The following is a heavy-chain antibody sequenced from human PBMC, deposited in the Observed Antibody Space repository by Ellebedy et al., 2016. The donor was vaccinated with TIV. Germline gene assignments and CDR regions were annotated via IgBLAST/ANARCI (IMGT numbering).Heavy chain of an antibody. J-gene: IGHJ4*02. CDR3: EEGRLRFDSGSYDKEGQIDS. CDR2: IWYDGSSG. D-gene: IGHD3-10*01. V-gene: IGHV3-33*06. Sequence: GGSLRLXXAASGFTFSRTGMHWVRQAPGKGLEWVAVIWYDGSSGYSADSVRGRFTITRDNDRSILYLQINSLRAEDTAIYYCEEGRLRFDSGSYDKEGQIDSWGQGTLVSVSS. CDR1: GFTFSRTG.